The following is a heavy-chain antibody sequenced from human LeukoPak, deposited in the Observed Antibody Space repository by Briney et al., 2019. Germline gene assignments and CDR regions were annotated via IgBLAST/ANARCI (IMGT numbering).Heavy chain of an antibody. CDR3: ARVETGFLEWLFRQINWFDP. J-gene: IGHJ5*02. CDR2: INHSGST. V-gene: IGHV4-34*01. D-gene: IGHD3-3*01. CDR1: GGSFSGYY. Sequence: SETLSLTCAVYGGSFSGYYWSWIRQPPGKGLEWIGEINHSGSTNYNPSLKSRVTISVDTSKNQFSLKLSSVTAADTAVYYCARVETGFLEWLFRQINWFDPWGQGTLVTVSS.